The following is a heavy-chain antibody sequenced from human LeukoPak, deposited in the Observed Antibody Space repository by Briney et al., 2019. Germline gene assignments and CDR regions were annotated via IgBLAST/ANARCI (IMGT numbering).Heavy chain of an antibody. CDR1: GFTVSSNY. CDR3: ARDGGKMAYFDY. J-gene: IGHJ4*02. Sequence: GGSLRLSCAASGFTVSSNYMSWVRQAPGKGLEWVSVIYSGGSTYHADSVKGRFTISRDNSKNTLYLQMNSLRAEDTAVYYCARDGGKMAYFDYWGQGTLVTVSS. D-gene: IGHD5-24*01. CDR2: IYSGGST. V-gene: IGHV3-66*02.